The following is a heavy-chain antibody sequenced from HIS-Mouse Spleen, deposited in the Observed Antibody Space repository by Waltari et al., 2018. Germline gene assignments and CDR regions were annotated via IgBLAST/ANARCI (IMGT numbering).Heavy chain of an antibody. J-gene: IGHJ4*02. Sequence: EVQLVESGGGLVQPGGSLRLSCAASGFTFSSYWMSWVRQAPGKGLEWVANKKEDGSEKYYVDSVKGRFTISRDNAKNSLYLQMNSLRAEDTAVYYCARGNTEGATFDYWGQGTLVTVSS. D-gene: IGHD1-26*01. CDR2: KKEDGSEK. V-gene: IGHV3-7*01. CDR3: ARGNTEGATFDY. CDR1: GFTFSSYW.